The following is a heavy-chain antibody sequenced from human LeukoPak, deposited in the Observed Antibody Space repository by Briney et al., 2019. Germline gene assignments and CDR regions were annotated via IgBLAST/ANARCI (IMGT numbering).Heavy chain of an antibody. CDR1: GFTFSNAW. V-gene: IGHV3-15*07. CDR2: IKSKTDGGTT. CDR3: AKDKDVVVYD. D-gene: IGHD2-15*01. J-gene: IGHJ4*02. Sequence: GGSLRLSCAASGFTFSNAWMNWVRQAPGKGLEWVGRIKSKTDGGTTDYAAPVRGRFTISRDNSKNTLYLQMNSLRVEDTALYYCAKDKDVVVYDWGQGTLVTVSS.